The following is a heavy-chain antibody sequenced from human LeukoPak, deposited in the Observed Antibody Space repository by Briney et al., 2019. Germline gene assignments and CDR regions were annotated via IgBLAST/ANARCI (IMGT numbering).Heavy chain of an antibody. Sequence: SETLSLTCTVSGGSISSSSYYWGWIRQPPGKGLEWIGSISYSGSTYSNPSLKSRVDISVDTSNNHFSLKLSSVTAADTAVYYCARRPPVAPDLTLLRRGEDAFDIWGQGTMVTVSS. V-gene: IGHV4-39*02. CDR1: GGSISSSSYY. D-gene: IGHD3-22*01. J-gene: IGHJ3*02. CDR2: ISYSGST. CDR3: ARRPPVAPDLTLLRRGEDAFDI.